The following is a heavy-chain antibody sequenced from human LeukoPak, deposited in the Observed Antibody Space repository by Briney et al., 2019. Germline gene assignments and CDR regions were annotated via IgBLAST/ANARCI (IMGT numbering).Heavy chain of an antibody. CDR1: GYSFTSYW. CDR2: IYPGDSDI. D-gene: IGHD4-23*01. J-gene: IGHJ4*02. Sequence: GESLKISWKASGYSFTSYWCGWVRQLPGKGLGWIGIIYPGDSDIRYSPSFQGQVTISADKSISTAYLQWSSLKASGTAMYYCARQFGGNSEFDYWGQGTLVTVSS. CDR3: ARQFGGNSEFDY. V-gene: IGHV5-51*01.